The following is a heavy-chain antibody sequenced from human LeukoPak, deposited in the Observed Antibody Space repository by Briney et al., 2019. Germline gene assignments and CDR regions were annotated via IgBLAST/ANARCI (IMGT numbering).Heavy chain of an antibody. CDR3: ARVLLWFGELSHFDY. CDR2: IYYSGST. CDR1: GGSISSGDYY. J-gene: IGHJ4*02. D-gene: IGHD3-10*01. V-gene: IGHV4-30-4*01. Sequence: SQTLSLTCTLAGGSISSGDYYWSWIRQPPGKGLEWIGYIYYSGSTYYNPSLKSRVTISVDTSKNQFSLKLSSVTAADTAVYYCARVLLWFGELSHFDYWGQGTLVTASS.